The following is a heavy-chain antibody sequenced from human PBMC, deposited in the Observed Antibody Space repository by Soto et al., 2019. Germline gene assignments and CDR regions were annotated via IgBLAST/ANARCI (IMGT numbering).Heavy chain of an antibody. V-gene: IGHV5-10-1*01. Sequence: GESLKISCKSSGYRFTTYWITWVRQMPGKGLEWMGKIHSSDSYTNYSPSFQGHVTISADKSTSTAYLQWSSLKASDTAMYYCARSDYGDYGGLDVWRQGTTVTVSS. J-gene: IGHJ6*02. D-gene: IGHD4-17*01. CDR1: GYRFTTYW. CDR2: IHSSDSYT. CDR3: ARSDYGDYGGLDV.